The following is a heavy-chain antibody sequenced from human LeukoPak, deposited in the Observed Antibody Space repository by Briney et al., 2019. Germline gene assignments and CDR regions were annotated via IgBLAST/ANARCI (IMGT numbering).Heavy chain of an antibody. V-gene: IGHV4-30-4*01. J-gene: IGHJ3*02. CDR2: ITYSGST. CDR3: ARALGTVVTPEVAFDI. Sequence: SQTLSLTCTVSGGSISSDDYYWSWIRQPPGKGLEWIGHITYSGSTDYSPSLRSRVTMSVDTSKNQFSLKLNSVTAADTAVYYCARALGTVVTPEVAFDIWGQGTMVTVSS. D-gene: IGHD4-23*01. CDR1: GGSISSDDYY.